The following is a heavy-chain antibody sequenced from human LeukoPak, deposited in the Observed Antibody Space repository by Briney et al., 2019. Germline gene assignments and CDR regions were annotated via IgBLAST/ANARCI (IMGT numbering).Heavy chain of an antibody. D-gene: IGHD3-22*01. J-gene: IGHJ4*02. V-gene: IGHV3-15*01. CDR2: IISRTSGGAT. CDR1: GLSFSNAW. Sequence: GASLRLSCTASGLSFSNAWMSWVRQAQGKGLEWVGRIISRTSGGATDYAAPVRGRFTISRDDSQNTLYLRMNSLKTEDTAVYYCTTYRYSYDVTDYSYFDYWGQGIPVTVSS. CDR3: TTYRYSYDVTDYSYFDY.